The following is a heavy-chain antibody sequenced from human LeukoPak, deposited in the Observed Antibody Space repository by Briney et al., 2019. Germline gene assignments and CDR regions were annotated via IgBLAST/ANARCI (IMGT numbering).Heavy chain of an antibody. J-gene: IGHJ4*02. CDR1: GYTFTSYG. CDR3: ARASLDCSGGSCFTGAFDY. D-gene: IGHD2-15*01. CDR2: IIPILGIA. V-gene: IGHV1-69*04. Sequence: SVKVSCKASGYTFTSYGISWVRQAPGQGLEWMGRIIPILGIANYAQKFQGRVTITADKSTSTAYMELSSLRSEDTAVYYCARASLDCSGGSCFTGAFDYWGQGTLVTVSS.